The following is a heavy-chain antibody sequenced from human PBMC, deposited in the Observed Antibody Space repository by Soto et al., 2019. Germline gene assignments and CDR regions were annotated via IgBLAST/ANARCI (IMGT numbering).Heavy chain of an antibody. V-gene: IGHV3-72*01. CDR1: GFTFSDHY. CDR3: ARGGYCSSTSCFSDYYGMDV. Sequence: LRLSCAASGFTFSDHYMDWVRQAPGKGLEWVXRTRNKANSYTTEYAASVKGRFTISRDDSKNSLYLQMNSLKTEDTAVYYCARGGYCSSTSCFSDYYGMDVWGQGTTVTVSS. CDR2: TRNKANSYTT. J-gene: IGHJ6*02. D-gene: IGHD2-2*01.